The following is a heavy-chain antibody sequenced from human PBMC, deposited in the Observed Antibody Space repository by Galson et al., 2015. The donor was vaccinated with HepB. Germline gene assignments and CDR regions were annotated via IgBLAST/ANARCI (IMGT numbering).Heavy chain of an antibody. D-gene: IGHD3-3*02. CDR2: INPSGGST. Sequence: SVKVSCKASGYTFTSYNMHWVRQAPGQGLEWMGIINPSGGSTSYAQKFQGRVTMTRDTSTSTVYMELSSLRSEDTAVYYCARFHFWSGYYSATDWFDPWGQGTLVTVSS. J-gene: IGHJ5*02. CDR3: ARFHFWSGYYSATDWFDP. V-gene: IGHV1-46*01. CDR1: GYTFTSYN.